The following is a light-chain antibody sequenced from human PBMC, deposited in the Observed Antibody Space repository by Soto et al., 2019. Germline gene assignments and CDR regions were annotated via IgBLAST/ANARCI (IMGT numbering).Light chain of an antibody. V-gene: IGKV3D-15*01. J-gene: IGKJ2*01. CDR1: QSVHNK. CDR3: QQHNNWPPVYT. Sequence: EIVMTQAPATLSVSPGERATLSCRASQSVHNKLAWYQQRPGQAPRLLIYDASTTATAIPARFSGSGSGTEFTLTISTLQSEDFAVYYCQQHNNWPPVYTFGQGTRLEIK. CDR2: DAS.